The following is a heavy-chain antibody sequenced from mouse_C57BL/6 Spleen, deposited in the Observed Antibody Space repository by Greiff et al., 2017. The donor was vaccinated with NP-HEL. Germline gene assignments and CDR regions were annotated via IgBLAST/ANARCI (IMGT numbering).Heavy chain of an antibody. V-gene: IGHV2-2*01. CDR3: ARSSANWDGAWFAY. J-gene: IGHJ3*01. D-gene: IGHD4-1*01. CDR2: IWSGGST. CDR1: GFSLTSYG. Sequence: QVQLQQSGPGLVQPSQSLSITCTVSGFSLTSYGVHWVRQSPGKGLEWLGVIWSGGSTDYNAAFISRLSISKDNSKSQVFFKMNSLQADDTAIYYCARSSANWDGAWFAYWGQGTLVTVSA.